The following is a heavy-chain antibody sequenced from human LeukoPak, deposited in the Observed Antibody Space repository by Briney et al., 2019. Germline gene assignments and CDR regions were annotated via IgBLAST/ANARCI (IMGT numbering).Heavy chain of an antibody. CDR3: ARSGAAAAYNWFDP. CDR1: GGSFSGYY. Sequence: SETLSLTCAVYGGSFSGYYWSWIRQPPGKGLEWIGEINHSGSTNYNSSLKSRVTISVDTSKNQFSLKLSSVTAADTAVYYCARSGAAAAYNWFDPWGQGTLVTVSS. D-gene: IGHD6-13*01. J-gene: IGHJ5*02. V-gene: IGHV4-34*01. CDR2: INHSGST.